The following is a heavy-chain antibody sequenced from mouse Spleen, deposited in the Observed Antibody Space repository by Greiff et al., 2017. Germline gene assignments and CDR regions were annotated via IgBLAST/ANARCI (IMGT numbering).Heavy chain of an antibody. D-gene: IGHD4-1*01. V-gene: IGHV1-52*01. CDR3: ASRNLTGSFAY. CDR2: IDPSDSET. CDR1: GYTFTSYW. Sequence: VQLQQPGAELVRPGSSVKLSCKASGYTFTSYWMHWVKQRPIQGLEWIGNIDPSDSETHYNQKFKDKATLTVDKSSSTAYMQLSSLTSEDSAVYYCASRNLTGSFAYWGQGTLVTVSA. J-gene: IGHJ3*01.